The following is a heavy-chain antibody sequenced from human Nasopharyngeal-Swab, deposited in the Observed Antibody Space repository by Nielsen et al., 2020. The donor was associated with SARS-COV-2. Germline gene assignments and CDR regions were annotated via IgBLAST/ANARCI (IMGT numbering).Heavy chain of an antibody. CDR3: ARGNSGYDASPFDY. D-gene: IGHD5-12*01. J-gene: IGHJ4*02. V-gene: IGHV3-53*01. CDR1: GFTVSNSF. CDR2: IYSGGAT. Sequence: GGSLRLSCAASGFTVSNSFMSWVRQAPGKGLEWVSVIYSGGATHYADSVKGRFTISRDNSKSTLYLQMNSLRAEDTAIYYCARGNSGYDASPFDYWGQGTLVTVSS.